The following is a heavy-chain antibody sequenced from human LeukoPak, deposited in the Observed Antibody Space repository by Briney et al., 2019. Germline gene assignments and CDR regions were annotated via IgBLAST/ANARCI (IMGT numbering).Heavy chain of an antibody. Sequence: PSETLSLTCTVSGGSISSGDYYWSWIRQPPGKGLEWIGYIYYSGSTYYNPSLKSRVTISVDTSKNQFSLKLSSVTAADTAVYYCARAPVAGTGNSYYYYGMDVWGQGTTVTVSS. J-gene: IGHJ6*02. CDR2: IYYSGST. D-gene: IGHD6-19*01. CDR1: GGSISSGDYY. CDR3: ARAPVAGTGNSYYYYGMDV. V-gene: IGHV4-30-4*01.